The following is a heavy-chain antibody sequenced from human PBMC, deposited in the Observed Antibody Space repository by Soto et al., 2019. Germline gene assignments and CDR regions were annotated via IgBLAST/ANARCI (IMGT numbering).Heavy chain of an antibody. CDR3: AREVKPVVRREYDC. D-gene: IGHD3-10*01. CDR1: GFTFSSCT. CDR2: VSGGGTT. J-gene: IGHJ4*02. Sequence: EVQLVESGGDLVKPGGSLRLSCAVSGFTFSSCTMNWVRQAPGKGLEWVSSVSGGGTTYYADSVKGRFTISRDNARNSLYLQMNSLRTEETAVYYCAREVKPVVRREYDCWGQGTLVTVSS. V-gene: IGHV3-21*01.